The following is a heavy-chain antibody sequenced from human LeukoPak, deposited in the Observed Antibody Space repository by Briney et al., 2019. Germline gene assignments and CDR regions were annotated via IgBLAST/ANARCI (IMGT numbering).Heavy chain of an antibody. CDR3: ARVTSSGYSDYFDY. J-gene: IGHJ4*02. D-gene: IGHD3-22*01. CDR2: IYYSGST. CDR1: DGSINSYY. V-gene: IGHV4-59*01. Sequence: SETLSLTCSVSDGSINSYYWNWIRRPPGKGLEWIGYIYYSGSTNYNPSLKSRVTISVDTSKNQFSLKLSSVTAADTAVYYCARVTSSGYSDYFDYWGQGTLVTVSS.